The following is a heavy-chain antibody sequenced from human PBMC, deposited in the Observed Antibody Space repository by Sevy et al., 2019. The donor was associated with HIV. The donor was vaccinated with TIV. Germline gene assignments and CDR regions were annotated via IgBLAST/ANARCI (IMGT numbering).Heavy chain of an antibody. V-gene: IGHV3-30-3*01. D-gene: IGHD6-19*01. Sequence: GGSLRLSCAASGFTFSSYAMHWVRQAPGKGLEWVAVISYDGSNKYYADSVKGQFTISRDNSKNTLYLQMNSLGAEDTAVYYCARNRRGRVAVALYNGMDVWGQGTTVTVSS. CDR2: ISYDGSNK. CDR1: GFTFSSYA. J-gene: IGHJ6*02. CDR3: ARNRRGRVAVALYNGMDV.